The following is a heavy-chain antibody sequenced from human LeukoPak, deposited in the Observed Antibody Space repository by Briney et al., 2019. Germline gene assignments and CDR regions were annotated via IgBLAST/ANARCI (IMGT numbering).Heavy chain of an antibody. CDR2: IYYSGST. D-gene: IGHD6-13*01. J-gene: IGHJ2*01. CDR1: GGSISSGGYY. Sequence: SETLSLTYTVSGGSISSGGYYWSWIRQHPGKGLEWIGYIYYSGSTYYNPSLKSRVTISVDTSKNQFSLKLSSVTAADTAVYYCARGVSIAAAGLPTWYFDLWGRGTLVTVSS. V-gene: IGHV4-31*03. CDR3: ARGVSIAAAGLPTWYFDL.